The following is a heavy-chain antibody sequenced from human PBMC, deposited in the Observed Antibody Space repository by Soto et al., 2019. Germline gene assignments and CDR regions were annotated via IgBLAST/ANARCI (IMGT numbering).Heavy chain of an antibody. J-gene: IGHJ6*02. V-gene: IGHV4-61*08. CDR3: AGDSSGWYNYYYGMDV. CDR1: GGSISSGGYY. D-gene: IGHD6-19*01. Sequence: SETLSLTCTVSGGSISSGGYYWGWIRQHPGKGLEWIGYIYYSGSTNYNPSLKSRVTISVDTSKNQFSLKLSSVTAADTAVYYCAGDSSGWYNYYYGMDVWGQGTTVTVSS. CDR2: IYYSGST.